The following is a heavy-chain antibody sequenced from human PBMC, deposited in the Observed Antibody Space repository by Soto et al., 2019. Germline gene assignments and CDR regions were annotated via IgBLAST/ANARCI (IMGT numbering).Heavy chain of an antibody. V-gene: IGHV1-18*01. D-gene: IGHD6-6*01. J-gene: IGHJ6*02. CDR3: ARDREGIAARQHYYYGMDV. Sequence: GASVKVSCKASGYTFNSYGISWVRQAPGQGLEWMGWISAYNGNTNYAQKLQGRVTMTTDTSTSTAYMELRSLRSDDTAVYYCARDREGIAARQHYYYGMDVWGQGTTVTVSS. CDR2: ISAYNGNT. CDR1: GYTFNSYG.